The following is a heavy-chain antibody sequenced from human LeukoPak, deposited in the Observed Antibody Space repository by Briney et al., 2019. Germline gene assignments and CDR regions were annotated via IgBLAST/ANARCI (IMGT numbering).Heavy chain of an antibody. J-gene: IGHJ4*02. D-gene: IGHD3-3*01. CDR2: ISAYNGDT. CDR1: GYTFTSYG. V-gene: IGHV1-18*01. Sequence: GASVRVSCKASGYTFTSYGISWVRQAPGQGLEWMGWISAYNGDTNYAQKLQGRVTMTTDTSTSTAYMELRSLRSDDTAVYYCAILRGVVPRGYWGQGTLVTVSS. CDR3: AILRGVVPRGY.